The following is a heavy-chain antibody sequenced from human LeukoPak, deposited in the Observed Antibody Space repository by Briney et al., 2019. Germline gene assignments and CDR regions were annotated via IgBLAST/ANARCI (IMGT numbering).Heavy chain of an antibody. CDR1: GFTFSSYS. J-gene: IGHJ4*02. CDR3: ARIVRYSSGLVDY. V-gene: IGHV3-21*01. D-gene: IGHD6-19*01. Sequence: PGGPLRLSCAASGFTFSSYSMNWVRQAPGKGLEWVSSISSSSSYIYYADSVKGRFTISRDNAKNSLYLQMNSLRAEDTAVYYCARIVRYSSGLVDYWGQGTLVTVSS. CDR2: ISSSSSYI.